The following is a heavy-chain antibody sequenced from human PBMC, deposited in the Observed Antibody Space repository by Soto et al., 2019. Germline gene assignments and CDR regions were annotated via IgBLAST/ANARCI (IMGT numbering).Heavy chain of an antibody. CDR2: ISSSSSYI. CDR3: ARLGAYDYIWGSYRGARNAFDI. V-gene: IGHV3-21*01. CDR1: GFTFSSYS. Sequence: GGSLRLSCAASGFTFSSYSMNWVRQAPGKGLEWVSSISSSSSYIYYADSVKGRFTISRDNAKNSLYLQMNSLRAEDTAVYYCARLGAYDYIWGSYRGARNAFDIWGQGTMVTVSS. J-gene: IGHJ3*02. D-gene: IGHD3-16*02.